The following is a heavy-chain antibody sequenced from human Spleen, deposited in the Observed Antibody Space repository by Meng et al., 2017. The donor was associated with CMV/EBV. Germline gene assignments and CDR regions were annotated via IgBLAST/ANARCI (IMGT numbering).Heavy chain of an antibody. D-gene: IGHD5-18*01. J-gene: IGHJ4*02. Sequence: GGSLRLSCVASGFTLSNYGIHYLRQSPGKGLEWVAVTSFDGTNEYYEDSVKGRFTISRDYAKNTVYLQMRSLRAEDTAVYYCARDGEEYNYVYRFDYWGQGTTVTVSS. V-gene: IGHV3-30*03. CDR1: GFTLSNYG. CDR2: TSFDGTNE. CDR3: ARDGEEYNYVYRFDY.